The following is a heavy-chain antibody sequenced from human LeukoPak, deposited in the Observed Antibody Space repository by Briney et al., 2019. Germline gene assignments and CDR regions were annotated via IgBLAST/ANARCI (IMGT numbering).Heavy chain of an antibody. CDR2: INTRTGNP. CDR1: GYTFTGHA. CDR3: AKGGWVAVTGMDS. V-gene: IGHV7-4-1*02. D-gene: IGHD6-19*01. Sequence: ASVKVSCKASGYTFTGHAMNWVRQAPGQGPEWMGYINTRTGNPTYAQGFTGRFVFSLDTSVSTAYLQISSLKPEDTGVYYCAKGGWVAVTGMDSWGQGTLVTVSS. J-gene: IGHJ4*02.